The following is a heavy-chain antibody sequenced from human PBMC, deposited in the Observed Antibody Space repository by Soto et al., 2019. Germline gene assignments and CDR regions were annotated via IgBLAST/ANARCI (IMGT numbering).Heavy chain of an antibody. CDR2: IIPIFDTT. D-gene: IGHD4-4*01. Sequence: SVKVSCKASGGTFSSGYEISWVRQAPGQGLEWMGGIIPIFDTTNYAQNFQGRLTITADESTTTAYMELSSLNSDDTAVYYCARGMATVYYFDYWGQGTQVTVSS. J-gene: IGHJ4*02. CDR3: ARGMATVYYFDY. CDR1: GGTFSSGYE. V-gene: IGHV1-69*13.